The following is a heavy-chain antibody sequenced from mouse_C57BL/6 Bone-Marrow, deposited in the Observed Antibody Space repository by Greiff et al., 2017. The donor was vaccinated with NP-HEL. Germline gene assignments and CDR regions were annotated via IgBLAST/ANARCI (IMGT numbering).Heavy chain of an antibody. Sequence: VQLQQSGAELVKPGASVKMSCKASGYTFTTYPIEWMKQNPGKSLEWIGNFHPYNDDTKYNEKFKGKATLTVEKSSSTVYLKLSRLTSDDSAVYYCARRGSSSYDFDYWGQGTTLTVSS. V-gene: IGHV1-47*01. CDR1: GYTFTTYP. J-gene: IGHJ2*01. CDR3: ARRGSSSYDFDY. D-gene: IGHD1-1*01. CDR2: FHPYNDDT.